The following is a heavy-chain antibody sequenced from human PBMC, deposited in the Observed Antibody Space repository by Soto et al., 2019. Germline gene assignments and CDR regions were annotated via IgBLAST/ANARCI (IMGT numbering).Heavy chain of an antibody. Sequence: ASVKVSCKASGYTSINYGMHWVRQAPGQRLEWMGWINAGSGNTKYSQKFQGRVTITRDTSASTAYMELSSLRSEDTAVYYCARVPGSSYWFDPWGQGTLVTVSS. CDR2: INAGSGNT. D-gene: IGHD6-6*01. CDR3: ARVPGSSYWFDP. J-gene: IGHJ5*02. V-gene: IGHV1-3*01. CDR1: GYTSINYG.